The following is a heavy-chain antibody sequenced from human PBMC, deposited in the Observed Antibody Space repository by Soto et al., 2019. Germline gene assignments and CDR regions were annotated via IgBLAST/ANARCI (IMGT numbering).Heavy chain of an antibody. CDR2: ISSSSSYI. D-gene: IGHD3-10*01. Sequence: GGSLRLSSAASGFTFSSYSMNWVRQAPGKGLEWVSSISSSSSYIYYADSVKGRFTISRDNSKNTLYLQMNSLRAEDTAVYYCARDSPGPTSNYDALGSYCWGQGTLVTVSS. CDR1: GFTFSSYS. J-gene: IGHJ4*02. CDR3: ARDSPGPTSNYDALGSYC. V-gene: IGHV3-21*04.